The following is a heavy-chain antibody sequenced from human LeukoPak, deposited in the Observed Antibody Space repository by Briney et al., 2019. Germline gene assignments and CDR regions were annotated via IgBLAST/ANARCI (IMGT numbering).Heavy chain of an antibody. J-gene: IGHJ5*02. CDR2: IYYSGST. V-gene: IGHV4-39*07. CDR1: GGSISSSSYY. CDR3: ARVVDYQKDWFDP. D-gene: IGHD4-11*01. Sequence: PSETLSLTCTVSGGSISSSSYYWGWIRQPPGKGLEWIGSIYYSGSTYYNPSLKSRVTISVDTSKNQFSLKLSSVTAADTAVYYCARVVDYQKDWFDPWGQGTLVTVSS.